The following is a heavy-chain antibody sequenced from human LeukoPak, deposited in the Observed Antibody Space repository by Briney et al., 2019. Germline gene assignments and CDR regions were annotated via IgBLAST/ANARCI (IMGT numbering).Heavy chain of an antibody. CDR2: IGTAGDT. V-gene: IGHV3-13*01. J-gene: IGHJ6*02. CDR1: GFTFSSYD. Sequence: GGSLRLSCAASGFTFSSYDMHWVRQATGKGLEWVSAIGTAGDTYYPGSVKGRFTISRENAKNSLYLQMNSLRAGDTAVYYCARAGGDQPAAGTDYYYGMDVWGQGTTVTVSS. CDR3: ARAGGDQPAAGTDYYYGMDV. D-gene: IGHD6-13*01.